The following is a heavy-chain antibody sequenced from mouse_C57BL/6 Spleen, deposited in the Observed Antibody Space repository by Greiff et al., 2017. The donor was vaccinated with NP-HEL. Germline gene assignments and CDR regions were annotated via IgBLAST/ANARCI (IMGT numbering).Heavy chain of an antibody. Sequence: VQLQQSGAELVKPGASVKLSCTASGFNINDYYMHWVTQRTEQGLEWIGRIDPEDRETNSAPKFPGKSTITADTSSNTSYLQLSSLTSEYTAVYYCARSTTVVATYYVDYWGQGTTLTVSS. CDR1: GFNINDYY. V-gene: IGHV14-2*01. CDR3: ARSTTVVATYYVDY. J-gene: IGHJ2*01. D-gene: IGHD1-1*01. CDR2: IDPEDRET.